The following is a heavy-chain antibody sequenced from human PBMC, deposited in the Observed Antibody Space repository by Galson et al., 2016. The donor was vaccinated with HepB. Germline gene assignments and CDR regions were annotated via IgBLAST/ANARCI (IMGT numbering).Heavy chain of an antibody. CDR2: LQPDGTDG. CDR1: GFTFRNSW. D-gene: IGHD2-8*02. V-gene: IGHV3-7*01. Sequence: SLRLSCAASGFTFRNSWMSWVRQAPGKGLEWLAALQPDGTDGDYLNSVKGRFTISRDNAENSLYLEITSLTVEDTAVYYCATHNDWRSDSWGQGTLVTVSS. J-gene: IGHJ4*02. CDR3: ATHNDWRSDS.